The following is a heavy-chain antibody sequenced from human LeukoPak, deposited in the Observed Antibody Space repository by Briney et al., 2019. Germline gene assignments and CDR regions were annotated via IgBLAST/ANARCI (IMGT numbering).Heavy chain of an antibody. CDR1: GYTFTTYA. CDR2: INTNTGNP. Sequence: ASVKVSCKASGYTFTTYAMNWVRQAPGQGLEWMGWINTNTGNPTYAQGFTGRFVFSLDTSVSTAYLQISSLKAEDTAVYYCARDTEYYGSVLLDAWGQGTTVTVSS. J-gene: IGHJ6*02. D-gene: IGHD3-10*01. CDR3: ARDTEYYGSVLLDA. V-gene: IGHV7-4-1*02.